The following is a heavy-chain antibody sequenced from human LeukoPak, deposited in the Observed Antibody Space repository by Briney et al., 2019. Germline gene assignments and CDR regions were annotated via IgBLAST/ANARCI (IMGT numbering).Heavy chain of an antibody. V-gene: IGHV1-8*03. J-gene: IGHJ6*03. CDR3: ARRGRSIAVAGYYYYYMDV. CDR2: MNPNSGNT. Sequence: GASVKVSCKASGYTFTSYDINWVRQATGQGLEWMGWMNPNSGNTGYAQKFQGRVTITRNTSISTAYMELSSLRSEDTAVYYCARRGRSIAVAGYYYYYMDVWGKGTTVTVSS. D-gene: IGHD6-19*01. CDR1: GYTFTSYD.